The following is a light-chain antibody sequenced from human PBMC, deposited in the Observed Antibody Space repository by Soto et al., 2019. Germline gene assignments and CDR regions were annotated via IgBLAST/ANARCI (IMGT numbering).Light chain of an antibody. J-gene: IGKJ5*01. Sequence: DIQMTQSTSSLSASVEERVTITCRASLGISNYLAWYQQKPGKVPRLLIYAASTLQSGVPSRFSGSGSGTDFTLTISSLQPEDVATYYCQKYNSAPLTFCQRTLLEVK. V-gene: IGKV1-27*01. CDR1: LGISNY. CDR2: AAS. CDR3: QKYNSAPLT.